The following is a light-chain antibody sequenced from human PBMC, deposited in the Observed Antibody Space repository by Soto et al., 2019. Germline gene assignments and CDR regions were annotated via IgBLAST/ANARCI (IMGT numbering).Light chain of an antibody. Sequence: QPVLTQSPSASASLGASVKLTCTLSSGHSTYAIAWHQQQPEKGPRYLMKLSSDGSHSKGDGIPDRFSGSSSGAERYLTISSLQSEDEADYYCQTWASGTVVFGGGTQLTVL. V-gene: IGLV4-69*01. CDR1: SGHSTYA. J-gene: IGLJ2*01. CDR2: LSSDGSH. CDR3: QTWASGTVV.